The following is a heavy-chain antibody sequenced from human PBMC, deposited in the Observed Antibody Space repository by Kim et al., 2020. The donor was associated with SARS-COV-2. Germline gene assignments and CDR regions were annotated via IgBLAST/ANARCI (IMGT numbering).Heavy chain of an antibody. CDR2: INSDGSST. V-gene: IGHV3-74*01. Sequence: GGSLRLSCAASGFTFSSYWMHWVRQAPGKGLVWVSRINSDGSSTSYADSVKGRFTISRDNAKNTLYLQMNSLRAEDTAVYYCARAPLGGIAVADQQSIWINGFDPWGQGTLVTVSS. D-gene: IGHD6-19*01. CDR3: ARAPLGGIAVADQQSIWINGFDP. CDR1: GFTFSSYW. J-gene: IGHJ5*01.